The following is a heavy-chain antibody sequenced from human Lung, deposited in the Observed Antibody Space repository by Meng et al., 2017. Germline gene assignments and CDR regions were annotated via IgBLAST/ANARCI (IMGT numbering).Heavy chain of an antibody. V-gene: IGHV1-18*01. CDR1: GYTFIRHG. CDR2: ISVHNGNT. D-gene: IGHD6-13*01. Sequence: QVQVVQFGAEVRNPGASVKVSCKTSGYTFIRHGITWVRQAPGQGLEWMGWISVHNGNTNYAEKFQGRVTMTTDTSTNTAYMELRSLTSDDTAVYYCARDLKPEGIATEYLDYWGQGTLVTVSS. CDR3: ARDLKPEGIATEYLDY. J-gene: IGHJ4*02.